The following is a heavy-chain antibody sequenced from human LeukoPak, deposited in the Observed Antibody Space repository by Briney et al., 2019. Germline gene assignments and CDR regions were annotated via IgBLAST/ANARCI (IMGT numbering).Heavy chain of an antibody. CDR2: IKQDGSEK. CDR1: GFTFSSYW. D-gene: IGHD6-6*01. J-gene: IGHJ4*02. CDR3: ARSVSPWRQLVGY. Sequence: PGGSLRLSCAASGFTFSSYWMSWVRQAPGKGLEWVANIKQDGSEKYYVDSVKGRFTISRDNAKNSLYLQMNSLRAEDRAVYYCARSVSPWRQLVGYWGQGTLVTVSS. V-gene: IGHV3-7*01.